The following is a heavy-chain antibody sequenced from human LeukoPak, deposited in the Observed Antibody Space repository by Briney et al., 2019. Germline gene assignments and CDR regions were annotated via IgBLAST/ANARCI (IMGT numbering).Heavy chain of an antibody. CDR1: GYTFTSYY. CDR2: INPSGGST. D-gene: IGHD5/OR15-5a*01. J-gene: IGHJ4*02. V-gene: IGHV1-46*01. Sequence: ASVKVSCKASGYTFTSYYMHWVRHAPGQGLEWMGIINPSGGSTSYAQKVQGRVTMTRDTSTSTVYMELSSLRSEDTAVYYCARVPPVYYFDYWGQGTLVTVSS. CDR3: ARVPPVYYFDY.